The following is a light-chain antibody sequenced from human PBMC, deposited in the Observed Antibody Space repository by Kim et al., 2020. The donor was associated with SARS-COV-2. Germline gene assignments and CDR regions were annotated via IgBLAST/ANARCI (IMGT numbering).Light chain of an antibody. V-gene: IGLV2-11*01. CDR1: SSDVGGYNY. Sequence: QSALTQPRSVSGSPGQSVTISCTGTSSDVGGYNYVSWYQQHPGKAPKLMIYDVSERPSGVPDRFSGSKSGNTASLTISGLQAEDEADYYCCSYTSSSTLVFGGGTQLTVL. CDR2: DVS. CDR3: CSYTSSSTLV. J-gene: IGLJ3*02.